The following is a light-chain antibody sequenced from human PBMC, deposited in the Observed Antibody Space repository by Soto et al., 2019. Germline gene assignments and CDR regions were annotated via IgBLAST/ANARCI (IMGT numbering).Light chain of an antibody. CDR3: QQYNSYPWT. CDR1: QSISSW. J-gene: IGKJ1*01. Sequence: DIKVSIAPSTLRADVGDRVTITCRARQSISSWLAWYQQKPGKAPKLLIYDASSLESGVPSRFSGSGSGTEFTLASSSLQPDDFATYYCQQYNSYPWTGGHGTMVDTK. CDR2: DAS. V-gene: IGKV1-5*01.